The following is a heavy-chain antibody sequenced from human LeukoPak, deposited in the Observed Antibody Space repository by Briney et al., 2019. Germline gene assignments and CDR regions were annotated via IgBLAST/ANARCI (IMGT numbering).Heavy chain of an antibody. V-gene: IGHV3-7*03. CDR1: GFTFSSYA. CDR2: IKQDGSDK. CDR3: ARDLDY. J-gene: IGHJ4*02. Sequence: GGSLRLSCAASGFTFSSYAMSWVRQAPGKGLEWVANIKQDGSDKYYVDSVKGRFTISRDNAKNSLYLQMSSLRAEDTAVYYCARDLDYWGQGTLVTVSS.